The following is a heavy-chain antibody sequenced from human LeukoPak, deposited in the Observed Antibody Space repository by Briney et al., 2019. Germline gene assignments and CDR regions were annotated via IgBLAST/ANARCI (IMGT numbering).Heavy chain of an antibody. CDR3: ARDPVVTAIGFDY. Sequence: GGSLRLSCAASGFTFGSYSMNWVRQAPGKGLEWVSYISSSSSTIYYADSVKGRFTISRDNAKNSLYLQMNSLRAEDTAVYYCARDPVVTAIGFDYWGQGTLVTVSS. V-gene: IGHV3-48*01. J-gene: IGHJ4*02. CDR2: ISSSSSTI. CDR1: GFTFGSYS. D-gene: IGHD2-21*02.